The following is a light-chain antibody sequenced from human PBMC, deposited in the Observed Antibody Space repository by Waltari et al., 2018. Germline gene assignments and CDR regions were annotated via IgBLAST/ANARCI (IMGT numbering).Light chain of an antibody. V-gene: IGKV1-39*01. J-gene: IGKJ4*01. CDR2: DAS. Sequence: DIQMTQSPSSLSASVGDRVTITCRASQSISSYLNWYQQKPGKDPKLLNNDASSLQSGVDVRFSSSGSGTDFTLTISSLQPEDLATYYRQQSYSTPPLTFGGGTKVEIK. CDR3: QQSYSTPPLT. CDR1: QSISSY.